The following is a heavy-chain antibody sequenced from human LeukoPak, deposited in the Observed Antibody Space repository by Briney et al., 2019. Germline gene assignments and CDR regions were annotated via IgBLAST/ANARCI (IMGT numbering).Heavy chain of an antibody. Sequence: GRSLRLSCAASGFTFSSYGMHWVRQAPGKGLEWVAVISYDGSNKYYGDSVKGRFTIPRDNSKNTLYLQMDSLRVEDTAVYYCATFGVDWFRIDYWGQGTLVTVSS. D-gene: IGHD3-9*01. V-gene: IGHV3-30*03. CDR1: GFTFSSYG. CDR2: ISYDGSNK. CDR3: ATFGVDWFRIDY. J-gene: IGHJ4*02.